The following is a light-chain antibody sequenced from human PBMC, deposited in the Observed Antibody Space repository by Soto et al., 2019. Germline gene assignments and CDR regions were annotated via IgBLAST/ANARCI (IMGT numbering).Light chain of an antibody. CDR3: QQYDNLPFT. CDR2: DAS. Sequence: DIQMTQSPSSLSASVRDRVTITCQASQDISNYLNWYQQKPGKAPKLLICDASNLEPGVPSRFSGSESGTDFTFTISSLQPEDIATYYCQQYDNLPFTFGPGTKVDIK. CDR1: QDISNY. V-gene: IGKV1-33*01. J-gene: IGKJ3*01.